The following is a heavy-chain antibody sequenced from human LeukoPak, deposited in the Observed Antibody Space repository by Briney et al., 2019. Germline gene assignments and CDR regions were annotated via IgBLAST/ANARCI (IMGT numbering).Heavy chain of an antibody. CDR2: SSAYNGNT. J-gene: IGHJ4*02. CDR1: GDSFTSYV. CDR3: ARPHHDYGDYLVDY. Sequence: ASVKVSCKATGDSFTSYVISRVRQAPGQGLEWMGWSSAYNGNTNYAQKLQGRVTMTTDTSTSTAYMELRSLRSDDTAVYYCARPHHDYGDYLVDYWGQGTLVTVSS. V-gene: IGHV1-18*01. D-gene: IGHD4-17*01.